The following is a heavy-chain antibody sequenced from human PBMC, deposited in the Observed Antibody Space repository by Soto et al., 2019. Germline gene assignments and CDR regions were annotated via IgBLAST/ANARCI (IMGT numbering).Heavy chain of an antibody. D-gene: IGHD5-12*01. CDR2: IYYSGST. J-gene: IGHJ3*02. CDR3: VRETDSGFLFGNDAFDI. V-gene: IGHV4-31*03. Sequence: QVQLQESGPGLVKPSQTLSLTCTVSGGSISSGGYYWSWIRQHPGKGLEWIGYIYYSGSTYYNPSLKSRVTISVDTSKNQFSLKLSSVTAADTAVYYCVRETDSGFLFGNDAFDIWVQGTMVTVSS. CDR1: GGSISSGGYY.